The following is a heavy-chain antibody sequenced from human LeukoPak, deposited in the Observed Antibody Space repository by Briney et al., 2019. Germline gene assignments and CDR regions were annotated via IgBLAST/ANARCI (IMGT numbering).Heavy chain of an antibody. Sequence: GGSLRLSCAASGFTVSSNYMSWVRQAPGKGLEWVSVIYSGGSTYYADSVKGRFTISRDNSKNTLYLQMNSLRAEDTAVYHCARGPYYDILTGYYKGAFDIWGQGTMVTVSS. CDR2: IYSGGST. J-gene: IGHJ3*02. CDR3: ARGPYYDILTGYYKGAFDI. D-gene: IGHD3-9*01. V-gene: IGHV3-66*01. CDR1: GFTVSSNY.